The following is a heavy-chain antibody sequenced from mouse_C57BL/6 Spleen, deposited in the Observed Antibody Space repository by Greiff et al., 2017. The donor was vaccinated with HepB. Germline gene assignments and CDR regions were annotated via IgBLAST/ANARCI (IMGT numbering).Heavy chain of an antibody. J-gene: IGHJ4*01. CDR1: GYTFTSYW. CDR3: ARHYSKGVYAMDY. D-gene: IGHD2-5*01. Sequence: VQLQQPGAELVKPGASVKMSCKASGYTFTSYWITWVKQRPGQGLEWIGDIYPGSGSTNYNEKFKSKATLTVDTSSSTAYMQLSSLTSEDSAVFYCARHYSKGVYAMDYWGQGTSVTVAS. V-gene: IGHV1-55*01. CDR2: IYPGSGST.